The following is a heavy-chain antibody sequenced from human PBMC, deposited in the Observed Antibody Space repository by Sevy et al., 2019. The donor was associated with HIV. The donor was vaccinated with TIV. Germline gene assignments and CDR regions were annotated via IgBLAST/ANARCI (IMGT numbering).Heavy chain of an antibody. J-gene: IGHJ6*04. CDR1: GFTFSSYS. CDR3: ARDSEYYDFWSGYYPYYYYGMDV. V-gene: IGHV3-48*01. Sequence: GGSLRLSCAASGFTFSSYSMNWVRQAPGKGLEWVSYISSSSSTIYYADSVKGRFTISRDNAKNSLYLQMNSLRAEDTAVYYYARDSEYYDFWSGYYPYYYYGMDVWGKGTTVTVSS. D-gene: IGHD3-3*01. CDR2: ISSSSSTI.